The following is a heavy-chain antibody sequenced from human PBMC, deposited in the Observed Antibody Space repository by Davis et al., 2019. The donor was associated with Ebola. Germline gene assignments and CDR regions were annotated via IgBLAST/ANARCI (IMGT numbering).Heavy chain of an antibody. Sequence: ASVKVSCKASGYNFTVYYIHWVRQAPGQGLEWMGWINPNSGDTNFAQKLQGRVTLTTDTSTSTAYMELRSLRSDDTAVYYCARYDFWSGYYGGLDYWGQGTLVTVSS. CDR2: INPNSGDT. V-gene: IGHV1-2*02. CDR3: ARYDFWSGYYGGLDY. J-gene: IGHJ4*02. CDR1: GYNFTVYY. D-gene: IGHD3-3*01.